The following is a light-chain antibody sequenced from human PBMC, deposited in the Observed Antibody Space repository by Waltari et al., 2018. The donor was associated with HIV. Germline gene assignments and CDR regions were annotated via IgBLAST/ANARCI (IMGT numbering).Light chain of an antibody. J-gene: IGLJ1*01. V-gene: IGLV2-23*02. CDR1: SSDVGSYNY. CDR2: DVS. Sequence: QSALTQPASVSGFPGQSITISCTGSSSDVGSYNYVSWYQQHPGNAPNLLIYDVSKRPSGVSNRFSGSKAGNTASLTISGLQAEDEADYYCCSYAGSNTYLFGTGTEVTVL. CDR3: CSYAGSNTYL.